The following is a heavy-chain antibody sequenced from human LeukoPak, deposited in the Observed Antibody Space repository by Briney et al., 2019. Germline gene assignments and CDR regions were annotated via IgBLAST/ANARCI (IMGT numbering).Heavy chain of an antibody. Sequence: GGSLRLSCAASGFTFSSYTMHWIRQAPGKGLEWVSSISGSNSYIFYADSVKGRFTVSRDNAKDSLYLQMNSLRAEDTAVYYCAREGLWFGEFEYNWFDPWGQGTLVTVSS. CDR2: ISGSNSYI. CDR3: AREGLWFGEFEYNWFDP. CDR1: GFTFSSYT. V-gene: IGHV3-21*01. D-gene: IGHD3-10*01. J-gene: IGHJ5*02.